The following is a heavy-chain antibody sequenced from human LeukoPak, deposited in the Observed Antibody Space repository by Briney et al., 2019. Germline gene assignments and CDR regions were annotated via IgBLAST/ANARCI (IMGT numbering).Heavy chain of an antibody. J-gene: IGHJ4*02. D-gene: IGHD6-13*01. V-gene: IGHV3-64*01. CDR1: GFTFSSYA. CDR2: ISSNGGST. CDR3: ARIAVAAAGEYYFDY. Sequence: GGSLRLSCAASGFTFSSYAMHWVRQAPGKGLESVSAISSNGGSTYYANSVKGRFTISRDNSRNTLYLQMGSLRAEDMAVYYCARIAVAAAGEYYFDYWGQGTLVTVSS.